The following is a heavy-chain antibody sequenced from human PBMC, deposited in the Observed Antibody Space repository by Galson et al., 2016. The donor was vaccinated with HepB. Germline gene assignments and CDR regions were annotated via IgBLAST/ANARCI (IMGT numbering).Heavy chain of an antibody. D-gene: IGHD1-1*01. J-gene: IGHJ4*02. Sequence: SLRLSCAASGFTFDDYGLTWVRQAPGRGPEWVSGINWNGDSTAYADSVRGRFTISRDNARNSLYLQMNSLRAEDTALYYCARSFFRRTVNWTPFDYWGQGTLVTVSS. V-gene: IGHV3-20*04. CDR1: GFTFDDYG. CDR2: INWNGDST. CDR3: ARSFFRRTVNWTPFDY.